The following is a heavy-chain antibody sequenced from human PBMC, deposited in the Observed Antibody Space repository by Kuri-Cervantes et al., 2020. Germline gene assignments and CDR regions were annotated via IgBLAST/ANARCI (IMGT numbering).Heavy chain of an antibody. J-gene: IGHJ4*02. CDR1: SYTFTSYA. Sequence: ASVKVSCKASSYTFTSYAISWVRQAPGQGLEWMGWITVYNGNTKYAQNFQGRVTMTTDTSTNTAYMELSSLRSEDTAVYYCARDNSKPEYYYDSSGYYQDFDYWGQGTLVTVSS. CDR2: ITVYNGNT. CDR3: ARDNSKPEYYYDSSGYYQDFDY. V-gene: IGHV1-18*01. D-gene: IGHD3-22*01.